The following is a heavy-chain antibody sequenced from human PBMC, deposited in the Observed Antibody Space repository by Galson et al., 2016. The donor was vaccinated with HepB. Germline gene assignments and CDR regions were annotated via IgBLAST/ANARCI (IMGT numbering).Heavy chain of an antibody. CDR3: AGGDDERGYCASGVCRYWYFDL. CDR1: GGSIRNHY. Sequence: SETLSLTCNVSGGSIRNHYWSWIRQPPGKGLEWIGYIYQNGNTNFNPSLESRVGLSLDTSKNVVYLELRSVTASDTAVYFCAGGDDERGYCASGVCRYWYFDLWGRGTLVTVSS. D-gene: IGHD2-8*01. V-gene: IGHV4-59*03. J-gene: IGHJ2*01. CDR2: IYQNGNT.